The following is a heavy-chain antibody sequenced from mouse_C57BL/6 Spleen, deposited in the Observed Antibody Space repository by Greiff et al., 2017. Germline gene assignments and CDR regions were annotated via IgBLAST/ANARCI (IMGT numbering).Heavy chain of an antibody. Sequence: VKLQQSGPGLVQPSQSLSITCTVSGFSLTSYGVHWVRQSPGKGLEWLGVIWSGGSTDYNAAFISRLSISKDNSKSQVFFKMNSLQADDTAIYXCARNEDYGSSYCFDYWGQGTTLTVSS. CDR2: IWSGGST. D-gene: IGHD1-1*01. J-gene: IGHJ2*01. CDR3: ARNEDYGSSYCFDY. V-gene: IGHV2-2*01. CDR1: GFSLTSYG.